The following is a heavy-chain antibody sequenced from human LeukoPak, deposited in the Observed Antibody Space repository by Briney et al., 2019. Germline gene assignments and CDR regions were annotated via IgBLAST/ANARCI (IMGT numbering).Heavy chain of an antibody. D-gene: IGHD5-24*01. CDR3: ARGGDGYNLSPTPYDY. Sequence: GGSLRLSCAASGFTFSSYSMNWVRQAPGKGLEWVSSISSSSSYIYYADSVKGRFTISRDNAKNSLYLQMNSLRAEDTAVYYCARGGDGYNLSPTPYDYWGQGTLVTVSS. J-gene: IGHJ4*02. CDR2: ISSSSSYI. V-gene: IGHV3-21*01. CDR1: GFTFSSYS.